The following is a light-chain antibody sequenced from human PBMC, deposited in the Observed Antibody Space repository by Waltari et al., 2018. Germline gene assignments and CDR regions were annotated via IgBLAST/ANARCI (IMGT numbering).Light chain of an antibody. CDR1: GSNLANNY. V-gene: IGLV1-47*01. CDR2: RDN. Sequence: QSVLTQPPSASGTPGQRVTMSCSGGGSNLANNYVMWYQQLPGTAPRLLVFRDNERPSGVPDRFSGSKSGTSASLAISGLRSEDEADYYCAVWDDRVSGWVFGGGTKLTVL. J-gene: IGLJ3*02. CDR3: AVWDDRVSGWV.